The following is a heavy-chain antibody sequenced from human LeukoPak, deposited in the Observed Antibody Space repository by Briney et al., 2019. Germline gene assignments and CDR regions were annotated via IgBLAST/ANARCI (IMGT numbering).Heavy chain of an antibody. CDR3: ARGVGATSPFDY. V-gene: IGHV4-34*01. Sequence: SETLSLTCAAYGGSFSGYYWSWIRQPPGKGLEWLGEINHSGSTNYNPSLKSRVTISVDTSKNQFSLKLSSVTAADTAVYYCARGVGATSPFDYWGQGTLVTVSS. CDR2: INHSGST. CDR1: GGSFSGYY. D-gene: IGHD1-26*01. J-gene: IGHJ4*02.